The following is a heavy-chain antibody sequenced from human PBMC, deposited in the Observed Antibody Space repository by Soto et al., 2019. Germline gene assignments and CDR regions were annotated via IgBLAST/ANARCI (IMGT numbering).Heavy chain of an antibody. J-gene: IGHJ4*02. V-gene: IGHV3-23*01. CDR3: AKGGQLWTDFDC. CDR1: GFTFSDFA. CDR2: ISASGGST. D-gene: IGHD5-18*01. Sequence: EVQLLESGGGLVQPGGSLRLSCAASGFTFSDFAMSWVRQVPGKGLEWVSGISASGGSTYYADSVKGRVTISRDNSRNTLYLQINSLRAEDTAVYYCAKGGQLWTDFDCWGQGTLVTVSS.